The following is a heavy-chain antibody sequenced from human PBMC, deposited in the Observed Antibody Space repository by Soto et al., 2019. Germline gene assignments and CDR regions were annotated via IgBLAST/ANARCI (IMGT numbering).Heavy chain of an antibody. Sequence: QITLKESGPTLVKPTQTLTLTCTFSGFSLSTSGVGVGWIRQPPGKALEWLALIYWDHDKRYSPSLKSRLTITKDTSKNQVVLTMTNMDPVDTATYYCAHSVLSYSSSWYDYWGQGTLVTVSS. CDR2: IYWDHDK. V-gene: IGHV2-5*02. J-gene: IGHJ4*02. CDR1: GFSLSTSGVG. CDR3: AHSVLSYSSSWYDY. D-gene: IGHD6-13*01.